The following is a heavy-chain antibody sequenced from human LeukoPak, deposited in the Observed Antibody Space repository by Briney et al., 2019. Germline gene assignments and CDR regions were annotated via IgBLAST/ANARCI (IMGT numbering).Heavy chain of an antibody. CDR3: ARSYDSSGYLSY. CDR2: INHSGST. Sequence: PSETLSLTCAVYGGSFSGYYWSWIRQPPGKGLEWIGVINHSGSTNYNPSLKSRVTISVDTSKNQFSLKLSSVTAADTAVYYCARSYDSSGYLSYWGQGTLVTVSS. J-gene: IGHJ4*02. CDR1: GGSFSGYY. V-gene: IGHV4-34*01. D-gene: IGHD3-22*01.